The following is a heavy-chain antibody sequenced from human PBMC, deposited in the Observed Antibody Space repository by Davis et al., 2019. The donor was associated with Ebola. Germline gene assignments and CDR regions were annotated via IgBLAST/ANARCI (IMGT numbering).Heavy chain of an antibody. J-gene: IGHJ4*02. CDR3: ARGGLRVDY. V-gene: IGHV3-74*01. Sequence: PGGSLRLSCAASGFTFNTYGMTWVRQAPGKGLVWVSRINSDGSSTSYADSVKGRFTISRDNAKNTLYLQMNSPRAEDTAVYYCARGGLRVDYWGQGTLVTVSS. CDR1: GFTFNTYG. D-gene: IGHD5-12*01. CDR2: INSDGSST.